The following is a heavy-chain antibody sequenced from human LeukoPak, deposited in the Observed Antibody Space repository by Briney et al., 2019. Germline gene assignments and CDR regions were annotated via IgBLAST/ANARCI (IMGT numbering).Heavy chain of an antibody. CDR3: AKVKSFGYWFFDL. Sequence: GESLKISCQGSGYDFSTSWIAWVRQAPGKGLEWVGSIYIGDSDPRYSPSFQGHVTMSADKSVNTASLQWNSLQGSDTGVDFCAKVKSFGYWFFDLWGRGTLVAVSS. J-gene: IGHJ2*01. CDR1: GYDFSTSW. CDR2: IYIGDSDP. D-gene: IGHD3-16*01. V-gene: IGHV5-51*01.